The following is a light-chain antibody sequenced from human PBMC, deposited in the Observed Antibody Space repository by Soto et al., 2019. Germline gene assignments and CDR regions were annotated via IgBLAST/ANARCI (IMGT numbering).Light chain of an antibody. CDR2: GAS. CDR1: QSVSSN. Sequence: EIVMTQSPATLSVSPGERATLSCRASQSVSSNLAWYQQKPGQAPRLLIYGASIRATGIPARFSGSGSGTEFTLTISSLQSEDFAGYYCQQYNNWPLFTFGPGTKVDIK. V-gene: IGKV3D-15*01. CDR3: QQYNNWPLFT. J-gene: IGKJ3*01.